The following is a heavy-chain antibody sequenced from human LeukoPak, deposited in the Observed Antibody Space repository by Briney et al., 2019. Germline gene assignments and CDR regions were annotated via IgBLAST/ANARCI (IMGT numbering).Heavy chain of an antibody. CDR2: IHPSGST. Sequence: SETLSLTCAVSGGSINNNKWWNWVRQPPGKGLEWIGEIHPSGSTRYNPSLKSRLSISIDKSNDQVSLKLSSVTAADTAVYYCATYHDISSGYTFDSWGQGTLVTVSP. CDR3: ATYHDISSGYTFDS. CDR1: GGSINNNKW. V-gene: IGHV4-4*02. J-gene: IGHJ4*02. D-gene: IGHD3-9*01.